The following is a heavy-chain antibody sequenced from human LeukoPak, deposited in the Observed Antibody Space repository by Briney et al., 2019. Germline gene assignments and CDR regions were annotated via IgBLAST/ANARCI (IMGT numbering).Heavy chain of an antibody. CDR1: GYTFTSYY. J-gene: IGHJ4*02. CDR3: ARDHYAMDRGTMSVY. D-gene: IGHD3-10*01. Sequence: ASVKVSCKASGYTFTSYYVHWVRQAPGQGLEWMGIINPSDGTTRCAQNFQGRVTMTRDTSTSTIYMELSSLRSEDTAVYYCARDHYAMDRGTMSVYWGQGTLVTVSS. CDR2: INPSDGTT. V-gene: IGHV1-46*01.